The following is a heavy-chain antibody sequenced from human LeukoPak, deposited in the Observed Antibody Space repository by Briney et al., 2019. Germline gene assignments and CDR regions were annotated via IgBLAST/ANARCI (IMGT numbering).Heavy chain of an antibody. CDR2: ISGSGGNT. Sequence: GGSLRLSCAASGFTFSTYAMNWVRQAPGKGLEWVSYISGSGGNTHYADFVKGRFTISRDNSKNTLYLQMNSLRAEDTAVYYCAKDYYDSSAPGEYWGQGTLVTVSS. D-gene: IGHD3-22*01. CDR1: GFTFSTYA. CDR3: AKDYYDSSAPGEY. V-gene: IGHV3-23*01. J-gene: IGHJ4*02.